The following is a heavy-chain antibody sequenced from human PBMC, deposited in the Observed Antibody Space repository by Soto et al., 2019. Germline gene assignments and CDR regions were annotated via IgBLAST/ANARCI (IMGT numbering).Heavy chain of an antibody. CDR2: IYPGDSDT. J-gene: IGHJ6*02. D-gene: IGHD3-3*01. CDR1: GYSFTTYW. V-gene: IGHV5-51*01. Sequence: GESLKISCKGSGYSFTTYWIGWVRQMPGKGLEWMGIIYPGDSDTRYSPSFRGQVTISADKSISTAYLQWSSLKASDTAMYYCARPIVLDRYGYYGMYGWGQGTTVTVSS. CDR3: ARPIVLDRYGYYGMYG.